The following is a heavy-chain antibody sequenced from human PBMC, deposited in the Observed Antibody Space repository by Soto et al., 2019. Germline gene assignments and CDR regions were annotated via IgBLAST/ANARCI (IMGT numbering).Heavy chain of an antibody. J-gene: IGHJ4*02. CDR1: GFTFSSYS. CDR2: IFVTSSPI. D-gene: IGHD3-10*02. Sequence: GGSLRLSCVASGFTFSSYSMVWVRQAPGKGLEWLSYIFVTSSPIYYADSVKGRFTISRDNSKNTLYLQMNSLRAEDTAVYYCAKDNDRGVINYFDYWGQGTLVTVSS. CDR3: AKDNDRGVINYFDY. V-gene: IGHV3-48*01.